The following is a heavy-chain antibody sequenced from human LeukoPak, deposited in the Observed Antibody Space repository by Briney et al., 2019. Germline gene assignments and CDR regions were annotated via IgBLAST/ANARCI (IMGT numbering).Heavy chain of an antibody. CDR1: GGSISSDGHY. J-gene: IGHJ5*02. CDR3: ARGTGGAAAADFDP. V-gene: IGHV4-31*03. Sequence: PSETLSLTCTVSGGSISSDGHYWSWIRQHPGKGLEWIGSIYYTGSTYYNPSLKSRATISVDTSKDHFSLKLTSVTAADTAVYYCARGTGGAAAADFDPWGQGTLVTVSS. CDR2: IYYTGST. D-gene: IGHD6-13*01.